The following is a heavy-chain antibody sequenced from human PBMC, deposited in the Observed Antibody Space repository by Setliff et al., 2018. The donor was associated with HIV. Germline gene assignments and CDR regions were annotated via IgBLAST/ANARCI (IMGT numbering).Heavy chain of an antibody. J-gene: IGHJ3*02. V-gene: IGHV5-51*01. CDR3: RTTLISNDVFDI. D-gene: IGHD4-17*01. CDR1: GYTFTTYW. Sequence: GESLKISCKVSGYTFTTYWIGWVRQKPGKGLEWMGVIYPRDSDTKYSPSFQGQVIITADKSTNTVYLQWPSLQASDTAMYYCRTTLISNDVFDIWGQGTMVTVSS. CDR2: IYPRDSDT.